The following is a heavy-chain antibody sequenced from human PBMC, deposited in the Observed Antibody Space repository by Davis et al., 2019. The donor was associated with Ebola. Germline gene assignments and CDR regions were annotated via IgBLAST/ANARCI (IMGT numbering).Heavy chain of an antibody. Sequence: GGSLRLSCAASGFTFSSYGMHWARQAPGKGLEWLAVISYDGSNKYYADSVKGRFTISRDNSKNTLYLQMNSLRAEDTAVYYCATTTNPDYWGQGTLVTVSS. J-gene: IGHJ4*02. V-gene: IGHV3-30*03. CDR1: GFTFSSYG. CDR2: ISYDGSNK. D-gene: IGHD1-26*01. CDR3: ATTTNPDY.